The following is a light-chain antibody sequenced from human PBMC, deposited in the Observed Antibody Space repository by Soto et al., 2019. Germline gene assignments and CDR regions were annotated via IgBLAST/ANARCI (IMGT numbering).Light chain of an antibody. J-gene: IGLJ1*01. CDR2: ANS. CDR1: GSGIGPAFH. CDR3: QSYDSSLGGSV. Sequence: QAVLTQPSSVTGAPGEGAAFSCTGSGSGIGPAFHVHWYQQLPGAAPQLLIYANSNRPSGVPDRFSGSKSGTSASLAIAGLQAEDEDAYYCQSYDSSLGGSVFGTGTKVPVL. V-gene: IGLV1-40*01.